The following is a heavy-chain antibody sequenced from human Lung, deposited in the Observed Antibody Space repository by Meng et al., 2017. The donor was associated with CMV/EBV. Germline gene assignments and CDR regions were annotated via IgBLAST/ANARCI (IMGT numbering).Heavy chain of an antibody. CDR3: ARGVSGDY. D-gene: IGHD1-14*01. Sequence: ESXKISCAASGFTFSSYSMNWVRQAPGKGLEWVSYISSSSSTIYYADSVKGRFTISRDNAKNSLYLQMNSLRAEDTAVYYCARGVSGDYWGQRTLVTVSS. J-gene: IGHJ4*02. CDR1: GFTFSSYS. V-gene: IGHV3-48*04. CDR2: ISSSSSTI.